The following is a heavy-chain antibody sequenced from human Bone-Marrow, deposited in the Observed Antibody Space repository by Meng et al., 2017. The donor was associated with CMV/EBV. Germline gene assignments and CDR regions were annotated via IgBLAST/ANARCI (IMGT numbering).Heavy chain of an antibody. Sequence: GESLKIPCAASGFTFNLYAMNWVRQAPGKGLEWVSAISGSGDATYYADSVRGRFTISRDNSKDTLYLQMNTLRAEDTALYYCAKARKVNECNRTSSSMGVDDWGQGTLVTVSS. CDR3: AKARKVNECNRTSSSMGVDD. CDR2: ISGSGDAT. D-gene: IGHD2-2*01. CDR1: GFTFNLYA. J-gene: IGHJ4*02. V-gene: IGHV3-23*01.